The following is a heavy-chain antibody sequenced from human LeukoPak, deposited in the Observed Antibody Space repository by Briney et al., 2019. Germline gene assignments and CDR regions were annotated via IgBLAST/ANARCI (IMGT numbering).Heavy chain of an antibody. D-gene: IGHD3-10*01. CDR3: ARASGSSEYYFDY. V-gene: IGHV3-30*02. Sequence: GGSLRLSCAASGLTFSTCGMHLVRQAPGKGLEWVAFIRYDGSNKYYADSVKGRFIISRDNSKDTLYLQMNSLRAEDTAVYYCARASGSSEYYFDYWGQGTLVTVSS. J-gene: IGHJ4*02. CDR1: GLTFSTCG. CDR2: IRYDGSNK.